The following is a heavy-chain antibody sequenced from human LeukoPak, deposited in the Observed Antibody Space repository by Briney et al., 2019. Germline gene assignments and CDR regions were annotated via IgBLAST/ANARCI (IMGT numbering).Heavy chain of an antibody. J-gene: IGHJ4*02. CDR1: GGSISSGDYY. V-gene: IGHV4-30-4*01. CDR3: ARDPVCSGGSCYSFDY. CDR2: IYYSGST. Sequence: PSQTLSLTCTVSGGSISSGDYYWSWIRQPPGKGLEWIEYIYYSGSTYYNPSLKSRVTISVDTSKNQFSLKLSSVTAADTAVYYCARDPVCSGGSCYSFDYWGQGSLVTVSS. D-gene: IGHD2-15*01.